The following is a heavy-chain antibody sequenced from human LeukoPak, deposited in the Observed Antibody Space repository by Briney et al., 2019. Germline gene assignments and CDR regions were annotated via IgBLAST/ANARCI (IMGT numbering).Heavy chain of an antibody. V-gene: IGHV1-2*06. Sequence: ASVKVSCXASGYTFSGYFVHWVRQAPGQGLEWMGRINAGSGDTEFAQKFQGRVTMTRDTFVSTAYMEVSGLTSDDTAMYYCARDLSSTPNWELDYWGQGTLVTVSS. CDR3: ARDLSSTPNWELDY. CDR2: INAGSGDT. D-gene: IGHD1-1*01. CDR1: GYTFSGYF. J-gene: IGHJ4*02.